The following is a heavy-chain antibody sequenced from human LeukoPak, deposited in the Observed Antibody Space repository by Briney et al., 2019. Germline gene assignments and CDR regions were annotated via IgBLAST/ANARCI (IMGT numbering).Heavy chain of an antibody. J-gene: IGHJ4*02. CDR2: ISYDGSNK. D-gene: IGHD3-3*01. CDR3: ARYRFPGQRFLEGYFDY. V-gene: IGHV3-30-3*01. Sequence: GGSLRLSCAASGFTFSSYAMHWVRQAPGKGLEWVAVISYDGSNKYYADSVKGRFTISRDNSKNTLYLQMNSLRAEDTAVYYCARYRFPGQRFLEGYFDYWGQGTLVTVSS. CDR1: GFTFSSYA.